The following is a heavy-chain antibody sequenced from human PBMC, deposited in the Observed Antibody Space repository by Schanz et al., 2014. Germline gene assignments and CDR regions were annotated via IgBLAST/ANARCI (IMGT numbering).Heavy chain of an antibody. CDR1: GFTVRSYA. D-gene: IGHD6-19*01. Sequence: QVQLVESGGCVVQPGGSLRLSCAASGFTVRSYAMHWVRQAPGKGLEWVAAISYDGSNQYYTDSVKGRFTVSRDNSKNTVYLQMNSLRAEDTALYFCATDYSGGGCHIWGQGTMVTVS. V-gene: IGHV3-30*04. J-gene: IGHJ3*02. CDR3: ATDYSGGGCHI. CDR2: ISYDGSNQ.